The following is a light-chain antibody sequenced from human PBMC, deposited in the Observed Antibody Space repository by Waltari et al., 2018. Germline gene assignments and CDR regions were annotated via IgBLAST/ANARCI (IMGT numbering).Light chain of an antibody. J-gene: IGKJ2*01. CDR2: GAT. V-gene: IGKV2-30*02. CDR1: QSLLHSDGNTH. CDR3: MQETHVPYT. Sequence: QSLLHSDGNTHLTWFHQRPRQSPTRLIYGATTRDSGVPDSFGGSGSGTDFTLKISRVEAENSGVYYGMQETHVPYTFGQGTTVNIK.